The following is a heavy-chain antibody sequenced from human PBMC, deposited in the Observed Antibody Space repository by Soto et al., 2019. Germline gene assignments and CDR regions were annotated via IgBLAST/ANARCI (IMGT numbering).Heavy chain of an antibody. D-gene: IGHD1-26*01. CDR2: INPNSGGT. CDR3: AIVGAYYPYYYYGMDV. J-gene: IGHJ6*02. V-gene: IGHV1-2*02. CDR1: GYTFTGYY. Sequence: ASVKVSCKASGYTFTGYYMHWVRQAPGQGLEWMGWINPNSGGTNYAQKFQGRVTMTRDTSISTAYMELSRLRSDDTAVYYCAIVGAYYPYYYYGMDVWGQGTTVTVSS.